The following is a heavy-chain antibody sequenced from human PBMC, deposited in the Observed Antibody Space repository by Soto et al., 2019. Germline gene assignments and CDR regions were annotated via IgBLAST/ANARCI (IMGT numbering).Heavy chain of an antibody. CDR2: ISGNNGNT. D-gene: IGHD3-10*01. J-gene: IGHJ5*02. V-gene: IGHV1-18*03. CDR3: ARSRYYSGSGSYIDP. CDR1: GYSFSNYG. Sequence: QIQLVQSGAEVNKPGDSVKVSCKASGYSFSNYGISWVRQAPGQGLEWMGWISGNNGNTNFAQKFQGRGTMTTDTSTSTVYMELKSLSSDDMAVYFCARSRYYSGSGSYIDPWGQGSLVIVSS.